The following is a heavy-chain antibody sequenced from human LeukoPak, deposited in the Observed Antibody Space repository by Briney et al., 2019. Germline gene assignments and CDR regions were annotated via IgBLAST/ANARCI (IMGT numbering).Heavy chain of an antibody. V-gene: IGHV4-39*01. CDR1: GGSISSSSYY. D-gene: IGHD3-16*02. CDR3: ARTHYDYVWGSYRQELLNWFDP. Sequence: SETLSLTCTVSGGSISSSSYYWGCIRQPPGKGLEWIVSIYYSGSTYYNPSLKSRVTISVDTSKNQFSLKLSSVTAADTAVYYCARTHYDYVWGSYRQELLNWFDPWGQRTLVTVSS. J-gene: IGHJ5*02. CDR2: IYYSGST.